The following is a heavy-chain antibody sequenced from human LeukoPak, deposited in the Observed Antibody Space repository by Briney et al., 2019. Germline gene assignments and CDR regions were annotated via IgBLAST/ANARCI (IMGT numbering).Heavy chain of an antibody. CDR2: IWYDGSNK. CDR1: GFTFSSYG. Sequence: GGSLRLSCAASGFTFSSYGMHWVRQAPGKGLEWVAVIWYDGSNKYYADSVKGRFTISRDNSKNTLYLQMNSLRAEDTAVYYCARAYCTNGVCYGTHDYWGQGTLVTVSS. J-gene: IGHJ4*02. V-gene: IGHV3-33*01. D-gene: IGHD2-8*01. CDR3: ARAYCTNGVCYGTHDY.